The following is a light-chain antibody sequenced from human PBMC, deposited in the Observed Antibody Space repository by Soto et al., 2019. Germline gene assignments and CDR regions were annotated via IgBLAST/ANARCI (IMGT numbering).Light chain of an antibody. V-gene: IGKV4-1*01. J-gene: IGKJ1*01. CDR3: HQSYPTPRT. CDR1: QSVLYSSNNKNY. CDR2: WAS. Sequence: DIVMTQSPDSLAVSLGERATINCKSSQSVLYSSNNKNYLAWYQQKPGQPPKLLIDWASTRESGVPDRFSGSGSGTDFTLIISSLQAEDVAVYYCHQSYPTPRTFGQGTKVEIK.